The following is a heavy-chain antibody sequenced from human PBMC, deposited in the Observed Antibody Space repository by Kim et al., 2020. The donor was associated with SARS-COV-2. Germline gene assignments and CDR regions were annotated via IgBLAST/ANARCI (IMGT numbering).Heavy chain of an antibody. J-gene: IGHJ4*02. CDR3: ASHSLAAADFDY. Sequence: GGSLRLSCAASGFNFSSYGMHWVRQAPGKGLEWVAVISYDGNHKYFADSVKGRFTISRDNSKNTLYLQMNSLRAEDTAVYYCASHSLAAADFDYWGQGTL. V-gene: IGHV3-33*05. D-gene: IGHD6-13*01. CDR2: ISYDGNHK. CDR1: GFNFSSYG.